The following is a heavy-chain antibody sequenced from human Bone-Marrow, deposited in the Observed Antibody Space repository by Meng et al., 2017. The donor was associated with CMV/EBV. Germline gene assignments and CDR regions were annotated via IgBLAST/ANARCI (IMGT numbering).Heavy chain of an antibody. D-gene: IGHD1-26*01. V-gene: IGHV4-59*01. CDR1: GGSFSGYY. CDR3: ARARSGGRYYYGMDV. CDR2: IYYSGST. Sequence: GSLRLSCAVYGGSFSGYYWSWIRQPPGKGLEWIGYIYYSGSTNYNPSLKSRVTISVDTSKNQFSLKLSSVTAADTAVYYCARARSGGRYYYGMDVWGQGTTVTVSS. J-gene: IGHJ6*02.